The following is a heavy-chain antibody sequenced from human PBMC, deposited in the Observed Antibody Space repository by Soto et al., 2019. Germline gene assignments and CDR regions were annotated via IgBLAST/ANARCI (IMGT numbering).Heavy chain of an antibody. J-gene: IGHJ5*02. Sequence: SQPLSLTCPFSCGSISNSRYYLAFLLQPPLKGLEWIGSIYHTGNTYYNPSLRSRVTISVDTSKNQFSLKLTSVTAADTAVYYCARDYYDSSDYTTNWFDTWGQGTLVTVSS. CDR1: CGSISNSRYY. CDR2: IYHTGNT. D-gene: IGHD3-22*01. CDR3: ARDYYDSSDYTTNWFDT. V-gene: IGHV4-39*01.